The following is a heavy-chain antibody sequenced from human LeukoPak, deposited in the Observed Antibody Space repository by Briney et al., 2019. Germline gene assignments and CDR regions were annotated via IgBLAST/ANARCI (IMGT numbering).Heavy chain of an antibody. D-gene: IGHD6-25*01. CDR2: MRTTSRYI. V-gene: IGHV3-21*01. J-gene: IGHJ3*02. CDR3: ARCSSSGAEAFDM. Sequence: PGGSLRLSRAASGFTFNNYCMNWVRQAPGKGLEWVSSMRTTSRYIYYAESVKGRFTISRDNAKNSLYLQMNSLRDEDTAVYYCARCSSSGAEAFDMWGHGTMVIVSS. CDR1: GFTFNNYC.